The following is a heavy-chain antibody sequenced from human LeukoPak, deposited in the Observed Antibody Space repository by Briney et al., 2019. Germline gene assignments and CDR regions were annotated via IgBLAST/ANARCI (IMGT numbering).Heavy chain of an antibody. CDR3: ARDGGSSWYFDY. J-gene: IGHJ4*02. CDR2: ISSSSSYI. D-gene: IGHD6-13*01. V-gene: IGHV3-21*01. Sequence: GGSLRLSCAASGFTFNIYSMNWVRQAPGKGLEWVSFISSSSSYIYYADSVKGRFTISRDNAKNSLYLQMNSLRAEDTAVYYCARDGGSSWYFDYWGQGTLVTVSS. CDR1: GFTFNIYS.